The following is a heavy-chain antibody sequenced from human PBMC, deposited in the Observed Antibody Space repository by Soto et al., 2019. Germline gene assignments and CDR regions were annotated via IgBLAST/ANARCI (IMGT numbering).Heavy chain of an antibody. CDR1: GGTFSSYA. CDR2: IIPIFGTA. Sequence: QVQLVQSGAEVKKPGSSVKVSCKASGGTFSSYAISWVRQAPGQGLEWMGGIIPIFGTANYEQKFQGRVTITADESTSAAYMELRSLRSEDTAVYYCARDRGRYSCGVDFDYWGQGTLVSVSS. D-gene: IGHD3-10*01. J-gene: IGHJ4*02. CDR3: ARDRGRYSCGVDFDY. V-gene: IGHV1-69*01.